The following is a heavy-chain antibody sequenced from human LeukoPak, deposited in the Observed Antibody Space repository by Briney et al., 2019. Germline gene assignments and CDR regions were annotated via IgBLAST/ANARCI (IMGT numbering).Heavy chain of an antibody. CDR3: ARDCYSSGSDY. CDR1: GFTFSSYW. V-gene: IGHV3-7*01. CDR2: IKQDGSEK. D-gene: IGHD6-19*01. Sequence: GGSLRLSCAASGFTFSSYWMSWDRQAPGHGLEWVANIKQDGSEKYYVDSVKGRFTISGDNAKNSLYLQMNSLRAEDTSVYYCARDCYSSGSDYWGQGTLVTVSS. J-gene: IGHJ4*02.